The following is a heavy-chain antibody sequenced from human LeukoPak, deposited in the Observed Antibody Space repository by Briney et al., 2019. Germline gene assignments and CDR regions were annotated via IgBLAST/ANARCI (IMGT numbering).Heavy chain of an antibody. CDR1: VFTFSSYG. D-gene: IGHD3-10*01. Sequence: GGTLGLSRAASVFTFSSYGMHWVRQAPGKGLDWVAFIRFDGRNKYYTDSAKGRFTISRDNSKNKLYLQMNSLRAEDTGVYYCAPKYPYYYGSGTRWCDPWGQGTLVTVSS. CDR3: APKYPYYYGSGTRWCDP. J-gene: IGHJ5*02. CDR2: IRFDGRNK. V-gene: IGHV3-30*02.